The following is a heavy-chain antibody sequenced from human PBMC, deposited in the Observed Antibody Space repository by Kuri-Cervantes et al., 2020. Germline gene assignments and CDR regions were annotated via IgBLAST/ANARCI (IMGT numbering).Heavy chain of an antibody. D-gene: IGHD3-10*01. CDR3: ATDGSHYDVDH. J-gene: IGHJ4*02. V-gene: IGHV3-30*02. CDR2: IWSDGNNK. Sequence: GESLKISCAASGLTFRSCGMHWVRQAPGKGLEWVAFIWSDGNNKYYAESVKGRFSISRDNSKNTLYLQMNSLRVEDTGVYYCATDGSHYDVDHWGQGTQVTVSS. CDR1: GLTFRSCG.